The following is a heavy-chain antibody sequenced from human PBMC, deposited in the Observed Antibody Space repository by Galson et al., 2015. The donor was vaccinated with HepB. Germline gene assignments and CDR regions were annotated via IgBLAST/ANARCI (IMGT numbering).Heavy chain of an antibody. Sequence: SLRLSCATSGFTFRTTWMSWVRQAPGKGLEWVANIKQDGSEKYYVDSVKGRFTISRDNAKNSLYLQMNSLRAEDTAVYYCARDFRPYGDYPRYYYYYYGMDVWGQGTTVTVSS. V-gene: IGHV3-7*01. CDR2: IKQDGSEK. CDR1: GFTFRTTW. J-gene: IGHJ6*02. CDR3: ARDFRPYGDYPRYYYYYYGMDV. D-gene: IGHD4-17*01.